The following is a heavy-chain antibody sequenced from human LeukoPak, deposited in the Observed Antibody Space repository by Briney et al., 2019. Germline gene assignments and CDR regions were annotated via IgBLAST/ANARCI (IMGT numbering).Heavy chain of an antibody. D-gene: IGHD4-17*01. Sequence: PGGSLRLSCAASGVTFDEYAMHWVRQARGKGLEWVSGISWNSGTIYYADSVKGRFTISRDNAKNSLYLQMNSLRAEDTAVYYCAKDRDATRSDWYGDYGQGGFDYWGQGTLVTVSS. CDR1: GVTFDEYA. V-gene: IGHV3-9*01. CDR2: ISWNSGTI. J-gene: IGHJ4*02. CDR3: AKDRDATRSDWYGDYGQGGFDY.